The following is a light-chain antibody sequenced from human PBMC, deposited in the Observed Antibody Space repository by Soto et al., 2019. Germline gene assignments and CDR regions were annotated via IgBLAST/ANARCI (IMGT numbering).Light chain of an antibody. V-gene: IGKV3-15*01. CDR1: QSVSSN. J-gene: IGKJ4*01. Sequence: EIVMTQSPATLSVSPGERATLSCRASQSVSSNLAWYQQKPGQAPRLLIYGAFTRATGIPARFSGSGSGTAFTLTISSLQYEDFAVYYCQQYKNWPPLTFGGGTKVEIK. CDR3: QQYKNWPPLT. CDR2: GAF.